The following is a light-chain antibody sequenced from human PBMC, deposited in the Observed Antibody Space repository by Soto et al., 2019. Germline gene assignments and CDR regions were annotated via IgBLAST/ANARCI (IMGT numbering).Light chain of an antibody. Sequence: QSVLTQPASVSGSPRQSITISCTGTSSDVGGYKYVSWYQQHPGKAPKLMIYEVNNRPSGVSNRFSGSKSGNTASLTISGLQSEDEADYYCSSYTSSTLWVFGGGTKLTVL. J-gene: IGLJ3*02. V-gene: IGLV2-14*01. CDR1: SSDVGGYKY. CDR3: SSYTSSTLWV. CDR2: EVN.